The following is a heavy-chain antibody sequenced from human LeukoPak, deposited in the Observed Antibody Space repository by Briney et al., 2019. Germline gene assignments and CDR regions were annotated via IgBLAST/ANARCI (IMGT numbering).Heavy chain of an antibody. CDR3: ATAGPLTCEDGDSVRAFDM. J-gene: IGHJ3*02. D-gene: IGHD4-17*01. CDR2: FDPDNINT. CDR1: GFTLNDLS. Sequence: ASVKVSYKVSGFTLNDLSIHWVRQAPGKGLEWMGSFDPDNINTIDIEKFKGRVTLTEDTSTDTSYLEVSSLTSDDTAVYYCATAGPLTCEDGDSVRAFDMWGQGTVVTVSS. V-gene: IGHV1-24*01.